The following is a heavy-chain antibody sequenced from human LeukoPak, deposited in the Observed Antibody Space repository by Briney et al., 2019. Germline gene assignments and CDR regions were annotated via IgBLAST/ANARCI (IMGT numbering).Heavy chain of an antibody. Sequence: ASVKVSCKASGYTFTSYAMQWVRQAPGQRLEWMGWINTGNGNTKYSQKFQGRVTITRDTSASTAYMELSSLRSEDTAVYYCARDQGGSGWYREFVYWGRGTLVTVSS. D-gene: IGHD6-19*01. CDR3: ARDQGGSGWYREFVY. CDR1: GYTFTSYA. CDR2: INTGNGNT. J-gene: IGHJ4*02. V-gene: IGHV1-3*04.